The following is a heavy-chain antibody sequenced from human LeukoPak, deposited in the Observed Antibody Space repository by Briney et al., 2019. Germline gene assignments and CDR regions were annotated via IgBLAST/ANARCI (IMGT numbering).Heavy chain of an antibody. CDR2: IDRDGRRT. D-gene: IGHD6-13*01. J-gene: IGHJ4*02. Sequence: GGSLRLSCAASGFTFSSYWMHWVRQAPGKGLLWVSQIDRDGRRTNYADCVKGRFTVSRDNAKNTLSLQMNSLRAEDTAVYFCVRSVAPPGTPDYWGQGTLVTVSS. V-gene: IGHV3-74*01. CDR3: VRSVAPPGTPDY. CDR1: GFTFSSYW.